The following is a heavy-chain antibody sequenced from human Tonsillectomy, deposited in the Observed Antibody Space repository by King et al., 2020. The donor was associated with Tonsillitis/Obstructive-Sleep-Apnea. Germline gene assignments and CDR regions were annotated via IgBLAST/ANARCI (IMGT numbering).Heavy chain of an antibody. V-gene: IGHV3-48*03. CDR3: ARAFYGDYLDESYFDY. D-gene: IGHD4-17*01. CDR1: GFTFRSYE. Sequence: VQLVESGGGLVQPGGSLRLSCAASGFTFRSYEMNWVRQAPGKGLEWVSKISSSGSTTHLADSVKGRFTISRDNGKNSLYLQMNSLRAEDTAVYYCARAFYGDYLDESYFDYWGQGTLVTVSS. J-gene: IGHJ4*02. CDR2: ISSSGSTT.